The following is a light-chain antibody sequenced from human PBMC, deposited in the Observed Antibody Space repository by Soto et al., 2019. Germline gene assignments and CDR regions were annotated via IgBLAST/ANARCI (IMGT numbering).Light chain of an antibody. CDR2: GSS. CDR1: QSVSSSY. J-gene: IGKJ1*01. CDR3: KQYGSSPT. V-gene: IGKV3-20*01. Sequence: EIVLTQSPGTLSLSPGERATLSCRASQSVSSSYLAWYQQKPGQAPRLLSYGSSSRATGIPDRFSGSGSGTDFALTISRLEPEDFAVYYCKQYGSSPTFGQGTKVEIK.